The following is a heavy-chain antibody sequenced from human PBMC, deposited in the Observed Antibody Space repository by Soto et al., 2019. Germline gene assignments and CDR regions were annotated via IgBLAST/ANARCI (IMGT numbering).Heavy chain of an antibody. J-gene: IGHJ4*02. Sequence: PSETLSLTCAVYGGSFSVYYWSWIRQPPGKGLEWIGEINHTGSTNYNPSLKSRVTISVDTSKNQFSLKLSSVTAADTAVYYCARSLSPGVFYDYWGQGTLVTVSS. D-gene: IGHD2-8*01. V-gene: IGHV4-34*01. CDR1: GGSFSVYY. CDR2: INHTGST. CDR3: ARSLSPGVFYDY.